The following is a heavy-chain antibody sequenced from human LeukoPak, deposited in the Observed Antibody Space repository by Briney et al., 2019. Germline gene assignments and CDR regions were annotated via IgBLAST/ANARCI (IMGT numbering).Heavy chain of an antibody. CDR2: IGIDGTYK. CDR1: GFTFSSYG. J-gene: IGHJ3*02. V-gene: IGHV3-30*02. D-gene: IGHD3-10*01. CDR3: ARESGFGELFPYAFDI. Sequence: GGSLRLSCAASGFTFSSYGMHWVRQAPGKGLEWVTFIGIDGTYKYYRDSVKGRFTISRDTSKNTLYLQMNSLRAEDTAVYYCARESGFGELFPYAFDIWGQGTVVTVSS.